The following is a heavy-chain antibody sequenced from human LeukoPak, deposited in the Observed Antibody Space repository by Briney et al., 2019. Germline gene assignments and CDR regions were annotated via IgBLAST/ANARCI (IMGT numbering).Heavy chain of an antibody. Sequence: GGSLQISCQAFGSNFTTYWIGGARQLPGKGLECMGIIYPGDSDVRYSPSFQGQVTISADKSISTAYLQWSSLKASDTAMYYCARIPSFDFWSGSLFYYFDYWGQGTLVTVSS. J-gene: IGHJ4*02. CDR2: IYPGDSDV. D-gene: IGHD3-3*01. CDR3: ARIPSFDFWSGSLFYYFDY. CDR1: GSNFTTYW. V-gene: IGHV5-51*01.